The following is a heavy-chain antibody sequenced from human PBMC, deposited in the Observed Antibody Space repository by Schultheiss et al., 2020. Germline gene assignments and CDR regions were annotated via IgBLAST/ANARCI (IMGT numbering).Heavy chain of an antibody. CDR1: GFTFSSYS. J-gene: IGHJ6*04. CDR2: ISSSSSTI. D-gene: IGHD3-9*01. V-gene: IGHV3-48*04. Sequence: GASLRLSCAASGFTFSSYSMNWVRQAPGKGLEWVSYISSSSSTIYYADSVKGRFTISRDNAKNSLYLQMNSLRAEDTALYYCARKPSLRYFDWLPPYYYYGMDVWGKGTTVTVSS. CDR3: ARKPSLRYFDWLPPYYYYGMDV.